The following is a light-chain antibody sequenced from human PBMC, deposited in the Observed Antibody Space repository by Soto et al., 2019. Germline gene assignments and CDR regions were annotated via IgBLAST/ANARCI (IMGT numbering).Light chain of an antibody. Sequence: EIVWTPSPVTLSLSSGQGAAVSCRARQSISSYLAWYQQKPGQAPRLLIYDASIRATGIPARLSGSGSGTDFTLTITRMENEDSAVYVCQKYDNSTFTVGPGTKVDIK. J-gene: IGKJ3*01. CDR2: DAS. CDR1: QSISSY. V-gene: IGKV3-11*01. CDR3: QKYDNSTFT.